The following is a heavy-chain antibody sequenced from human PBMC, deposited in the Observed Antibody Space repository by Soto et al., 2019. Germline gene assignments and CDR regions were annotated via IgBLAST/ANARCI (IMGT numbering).Heavy chain of an antibody. CDR1: GGSFSGYY. J-gene: IGHJ6*03. D-gene: IGHD4-17*01. V-gene: IGHV4-34*01. CDR3: ARGPPLKMTTVTTDYYYYMDV. Sequence: SETLSLTCAVYGGSFSGYYWSWIRQPPGKGLEWIGEINHSGSTNYNPSLKSRVTISVDTSKNQSSLKLSSVTAADTAVYYCARGPPLKMTTVTTDYYYYMDVWGKGTTVTVSS. CDR2: INHSGST.